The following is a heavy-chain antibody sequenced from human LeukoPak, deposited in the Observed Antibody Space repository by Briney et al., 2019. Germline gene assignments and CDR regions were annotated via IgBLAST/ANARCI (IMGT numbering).Heavy chain of an antibody. CDR3: ATDRGIMFGGVTSFDF. Sequence: ASVKVSCKVSGYTLTELSMHWVRQAPGKGLERMGGFDPEDGETIYAQKFQGRVTMTEDTSTDTAYMELSSLRSEDTAVYYCATDRGIMFGGVTSFDFWGQGTLVTVSS. D-gene: IGHD3-16*01. CDR1: GYTLTELS. J-gene: IGHJ4*02. V-gene: IGHV1-24*01. CDR2: FDPEDGET.